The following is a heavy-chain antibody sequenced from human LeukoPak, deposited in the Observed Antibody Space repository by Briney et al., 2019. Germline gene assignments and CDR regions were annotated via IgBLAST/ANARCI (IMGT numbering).Heavy chain of an antibody. Sequence: ASVKVSCKASGGTFSSYAISWVRQAPGQGLEWMGWISAYNGNTNYAQKLQGRVTMTTDTSTSTAYMELRSLRSDDTAVYYCARDRPGITIFGVVTLNWFDPWGQGTLVTVSS. CDR1: GGTFSSYA. CDR3: ARDRPGITIFGVVTLNWFDP. V-gene: IGHV1-18*01. D-gene: IGHD3-3*01. CDR2: ISAYNGNT. J-gene: IGHJ5*02.